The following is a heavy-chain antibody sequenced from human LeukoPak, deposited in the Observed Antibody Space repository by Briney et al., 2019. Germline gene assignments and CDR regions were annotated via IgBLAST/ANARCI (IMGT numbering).Heavy chain of an antibody. CDR3: ARDYDSSGRTFDAFDI. D-gene: IGHD3-22*01. CDR2: IYYSGST. V-gene: IGHV4-39*02. Sequence: SETLSLTCAVSGGSISSSSYYWGWIRQPPGKGLEWIGSIYYSGSTYYNPSLKSRATISVDTSKNQFSLKLSSVTAADTAVYYCARDYDSSGRTFDAFDIWGQGTMVTVSS. CDR1: GGSISSSSYY. J-gene: IGHJ3*02.